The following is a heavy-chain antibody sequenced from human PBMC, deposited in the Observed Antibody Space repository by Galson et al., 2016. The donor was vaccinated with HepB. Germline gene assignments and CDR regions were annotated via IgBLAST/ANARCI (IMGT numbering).Heavy chain of an antibody. V-gene: IGHV3-74*01. CDR2: VNTDESTR. D-gene: IGHD1-26*01. J-gene: IGHJ6*02. CDR1: GFTFTTYW. CDR3: ARGGYSDTWYDYYGMDV. Sequence: SLRLSCAASGFTFTTYWMHWVRQAPGKGLVWVSRVNTDESTRIYADSVKGRFTISRDNAKNTLYLQMNSLRVEDTAVYFCARGGYSDTWYDYYGMDVWGQGTTVTVSS.